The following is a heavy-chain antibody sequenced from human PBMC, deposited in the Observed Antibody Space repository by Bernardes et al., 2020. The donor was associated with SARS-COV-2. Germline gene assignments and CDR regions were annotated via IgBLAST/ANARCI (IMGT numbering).Heavy chain of an antibody. V-gene: IGHV5-51*01. CDR2: IHSGDSDT. CDR3: ARQGEKTTTFLYRPGYYGMDV. D-gene: IGHD1-1*01. J-gene: IGHJ6*02. Sequence: GESLKISCKGSGYTFTNYWIGWVRQMPGKGLEWMGIIHSGDSDTRYSPSFQGQVTISVDKSISTAYLQWSSLKASDTAMYYCARQGEKTTTFLYRPGYYGMDVWGQGTTVTVSS. CDR1: GYTFTNYW.